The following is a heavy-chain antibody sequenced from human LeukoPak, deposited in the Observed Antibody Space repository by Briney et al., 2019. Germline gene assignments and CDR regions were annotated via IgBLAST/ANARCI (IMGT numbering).Heavy chain of an antibody. CDR3: ARDIWRWDTATPRTFGY. J-gene: IGHJ4*02. Sequence: PGGSLRLSCAASGFTFSSYSMNWVRQAPGKGLEWVSSISSSSSYIYYADSVKGRFTISRDNAKNSLYLQMNSLRAEDTAVYYCARDIWRWDTATPRTFGYWGQGTLVTVSS. V-gene: IGHV3-21*01. CDR2: ISSSSSYI. D-gene: IGHD5-18*01. CDR1: GFTFSSYS.